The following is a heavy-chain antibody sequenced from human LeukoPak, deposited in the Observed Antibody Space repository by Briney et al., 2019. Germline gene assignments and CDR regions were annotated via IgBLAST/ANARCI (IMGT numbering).Heavy chain of an antibody. D-gene: IGHD3-22*01. CDR3: AVGLVVPNPEPVRY. CDR2: ISGSGGST. J-gene: IGHJ4*02. Sequence: GGSLRLSCAASGFTFSSYAMSWVRQAPGKGLEWVSAISGSGGSTYYADSVKGRFTISRDNAKNSLYLQMNSLRAEDTAVYYCAVGLVVPNPEPVRYWGQGTLVTVSS. CDR1: GFTFSSYA. V-gene: IGHV3-23*01.